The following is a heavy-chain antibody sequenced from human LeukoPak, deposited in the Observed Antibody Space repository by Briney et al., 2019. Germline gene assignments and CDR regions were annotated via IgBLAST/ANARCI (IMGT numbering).Heavy chain of an antibody. V-gene: IGHV1-46*01. CDR1: GYTFTSYY. D-gene: IGHD3-9*01. CDR3: ARDPLEYYDILTGYLGGESWFDP. CDR2: INPSGGST. Sequence: GASVKVSCKASGYTFTSYYMHWVRQAPGQGLEWMGIINPSGGSTTYAQKFQGRVTMTTDTSTSTAYMELRSLRSDDTAVYYCARDPLEYYDILTGYLGGESWFDPWGQGTLVTVSS. J-gene: IGHJ5*02.